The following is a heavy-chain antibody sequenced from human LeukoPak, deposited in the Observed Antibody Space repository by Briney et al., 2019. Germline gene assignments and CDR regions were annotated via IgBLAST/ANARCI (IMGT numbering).Heavy chain of an antibody. CDR1: GFTFDDYA. D-gene: IGHD6-19*01. CDR2: INWNNDSI. Sequence: GGSLRLSCAASGFTFDDYAMHWVRQAPGKGLEWVSGINWNNDSIGYADSVKGRFTFSRDNAKNSLNLQMNSLRVEDTALYYCVKDLSSGWHGGIFDYWGQGILVTVSS. J-gene: IGHJ4*02. V-gene: IGHV3-9*01. CDR3: VKDLSSGWHGGIFDY.